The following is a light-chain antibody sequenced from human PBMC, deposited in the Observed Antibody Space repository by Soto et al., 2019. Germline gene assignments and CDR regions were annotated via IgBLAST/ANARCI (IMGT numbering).Light chain of an antibody. CDR2: GAS. Sequence: IVMTQSPATLYVSPGERATLSCRASQSVSGKLAWYQHKAGQAPRLLIYGASTRATGIPARISGSGSETEFSLTISRVQSEDFAVYYCQQYNDWPLTFGGGTKVDIK. V-gene: IGKV3-15*01. CDR1: QSVSGK. J-gene: IGKJ4*01. CDR3: QQYNDWPLT.